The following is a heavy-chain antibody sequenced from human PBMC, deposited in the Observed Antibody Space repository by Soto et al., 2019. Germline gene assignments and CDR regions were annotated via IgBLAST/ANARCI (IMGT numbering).Heavy chain of an antibody. CDR2: VYKSGSS. CDR1: GSSVNSGNYY. J-gene: IGHJ4*02. CDR3: ARRIVGASAFDF. D-gene: IGHD1-26*01. V-gene: IGHV4-61*01. Sequence: QVPLQESGPGLVRPSETLSLTCSVSGSSVNSGNYYWSWIRQPPGKGLEWIGYVYKSGSSNYNPSLKSRLTISVDTAKNEFSLNLRAVTAADTAVYYCARRIVGASAFDFWGQGTLVRVSS.